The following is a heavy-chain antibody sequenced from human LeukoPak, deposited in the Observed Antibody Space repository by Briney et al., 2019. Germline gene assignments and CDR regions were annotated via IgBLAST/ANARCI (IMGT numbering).Heavy chain of an antibody. Sequence: SVKVSCKASGYTFTGYYINWVRQAPGQSLEWMGWINPNSGATKFAQKFQGRVTLTRDTSINNAYMELTSLRSDDTAVYFCARDRQYGTSWRRTSFDPWGQGTLVTVSS. J-gene: IGHJ5*02. CDR3: ARDRQYGTSWRRTSFDP. CDR2: INPNSGAT. CDR1: GYTFTGYY. V-gene: IGHV1-2*02. D-gene: IGHD1-14*01.